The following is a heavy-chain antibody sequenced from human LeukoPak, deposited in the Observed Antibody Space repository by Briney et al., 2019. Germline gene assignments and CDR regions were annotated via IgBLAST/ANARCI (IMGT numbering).Heavy chain of an antibody. CDR2: IYYSGST. CDR1: GGSISSYY. Sequence: NPSETLSLTCTVSGGSISSYYWSWIRQPPGKGLEWIGYIYYSGSTNYNPSLKSRVTISVDTSKNQFSLKLSSVTAADTAVYYCARGSGVRGVITVNYYYYGMDVWGQGTTVTVSS. J-gene: IGHJ6*02. D-gene: IGHD3-10*01. V-gene: IGHV4-59*08. CDR3: ARGSGVRGVITVNYYYYGMDV.